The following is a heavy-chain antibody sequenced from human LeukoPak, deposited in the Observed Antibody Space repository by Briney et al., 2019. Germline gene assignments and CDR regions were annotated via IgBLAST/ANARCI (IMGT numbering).Heavy chain of an antibody. CDR1: GASVSGDPYY. CDR3: AKSGGYGLIDY. Sequence: PSETLSLTCTVSGASVSGDPYYWGWTRQPPGKGLEWIGNIYYSGSTYYNASLQGRVTISIETSKNQFSLRLNSVTAADTAMYYCAKSGGYGLIDYWGQGTLVTVSS. D-gene: IGHD1-26*01. V-gene: IGHV4-39*01. J-gene: IGHJ4*02. CDR2: IYYSGST.